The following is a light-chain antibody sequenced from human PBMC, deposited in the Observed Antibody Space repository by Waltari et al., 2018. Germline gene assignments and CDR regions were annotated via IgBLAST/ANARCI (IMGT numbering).Light chain of an antibody. V-gene: IGLV2-14*01. CDR3: SSQSSNDVVL. CDR1: SNAVGGYNS. CDR2: DVS. J-gene: IGLJ2*01. Sequence: QSALTQPASVSGSTGPSVTIFCAGTSNAVGGYNSVSWYQEHPGQAPRVIIYDVSDRPSGVSDRFSGSKSGNTASLTISGLQAEDEADYYCSSQSSNDVVLFGGGTKLTVL.